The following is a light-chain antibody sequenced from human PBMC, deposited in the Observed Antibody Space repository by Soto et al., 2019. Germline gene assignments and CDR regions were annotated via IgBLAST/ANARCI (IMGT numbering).Light chain of an antibody. Sequence: DIVMTQSPDSLAVSLGERATINCKSSQSVLYSSNNKNYFAWYQQKPGQPPKLLIYWASTRESGVPDRFSGSGSGTDFTRTISSLQAEDVAVYYCQQYYSTLGTFGQGTKVEIK. CDR2: WAS. CDR1: QSVLYSSNNKNY. CDR3: QQYYSTLGT. J-gene: IGKJ1*01. V-gene: IGKV4-1*01.